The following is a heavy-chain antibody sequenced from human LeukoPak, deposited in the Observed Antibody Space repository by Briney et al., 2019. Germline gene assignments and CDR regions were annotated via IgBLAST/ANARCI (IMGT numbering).Heavy chain of an antibody. CDR2: MNPNSGNT. CDR3: ARGLLGYDILTGYKFSTSYYP. CDR1: GYTFTSYD. D-gene: IGHD3-9*01. J-gene: IGHJ5*02. Sequence: ASVKVSCKASGYTFTSYDINWVRQATGQGLEWMGWMNPNSGNTGYAPKFQGRVTMTRNTSISTAYMELSSLRSEDTAVYYCARGLLGYDILTGYKFSTSYYPWGQGTLVTVSS. V-gene: IGHV1-8*01.